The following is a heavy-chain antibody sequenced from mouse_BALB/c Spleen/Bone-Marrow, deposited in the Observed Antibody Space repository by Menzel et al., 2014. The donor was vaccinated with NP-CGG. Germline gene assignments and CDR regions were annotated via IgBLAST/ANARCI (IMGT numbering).Heavy chain of an antibody. D-gene: IGHD1-1*01. Sequence: EVQLQQSGPELVKPGASVKISCKASGYSFTGYFMNWVMPSHGKSLEWIGRINPYNGDTFYNQKFKGKATLTVDKSSSTAHMELRSLASEDSAVYYCTRVTTDWYFDVWGAGTTVTVSS. J-gene: IGHJ1*01. CDR3: TRVTTDWYFDV. CDR1: GYSFTGYF. CDR2: INPYNGDT. V-gene: IGHV1-20*02.